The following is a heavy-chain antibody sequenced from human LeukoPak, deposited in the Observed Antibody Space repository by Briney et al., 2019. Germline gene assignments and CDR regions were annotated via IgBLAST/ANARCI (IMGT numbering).Heavy chain of an antibody. CDR1: GFTFSSYR. J-gene: IGHJ4*02. Sequence: GGSLRLSCAASGFTFSSYRMNWVRQAPGKGLEWVSYISSSSSTIYYADSVKGRFTISRDNSKNTLYLQMNSLRAEDTAVYYCAKEVRGSYYFDYWGQGTLVTVSS. CDR3: AKEVRGSYYFDY. CDR2: ISSSSSTI. D-gene: IGHD1-26*01. V-gene: IGHV3-48*01.